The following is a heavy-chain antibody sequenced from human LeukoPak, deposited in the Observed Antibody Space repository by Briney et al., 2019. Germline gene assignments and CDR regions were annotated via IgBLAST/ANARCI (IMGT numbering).Heavy chain of an antibody. Sequence: PGGSLRLSCAASGFTFSSYSMNWVRQAPGKGLEWVSSIRSSSSYIYYADSVKGRFTISRDNAKNSLYLQMNSLRAEDTAVYYCARDRHRSSSLDYWGQGTLVTVSS. V-gene: IGHV3-21*01. J-gene: IGHJ4*02. CDR2: IRSSSSYI. D-gene: IGHD6-6*01. CDR1: GFTFSSYS. CDR3: ARDRHRSSSLDY.